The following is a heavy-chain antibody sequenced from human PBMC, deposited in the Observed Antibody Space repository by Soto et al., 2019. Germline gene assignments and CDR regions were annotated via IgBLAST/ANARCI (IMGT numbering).Heavy chain of an antibody. V-gene: IGHV1-46*01. CDR3: ARALAVRGYFDY. D-gene: IGHD3-16*01. J-gene: IGHJ4*02. CDR2: INPSGGST. Sequence: ASVKVSCKASGYTFTSYYMHWVRQAPGQGLEWMGIINPSGGSTSYAQKFQGRATMTRDTSTSTVYMELSSLRSEDTAVYYCARALAVRGYFDYWGQGTLVTVSS. CDR1: GYTFTSYY.